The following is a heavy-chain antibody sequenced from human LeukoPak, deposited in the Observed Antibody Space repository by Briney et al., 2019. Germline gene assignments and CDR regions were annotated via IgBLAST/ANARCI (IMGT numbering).Heavy chain of an antibody. Sequence: SETLSLTCTVSGGSISSSPYYWGWIRQPPGKGLEWIGGIYYSGSTYYNPSLKSRVTISVGTSKNQFSLKLSSVTATDTAVYYCARGIGAAAPWGQGTLVTVPS. V-gene: IGHV4-39*01. D-gene: IGHD6-13*01. J-gene: IGHJ5*02. CDR2: IYYSGST. CDR3: ARGIGAAAP. CDR1: GGSISSSPYY.